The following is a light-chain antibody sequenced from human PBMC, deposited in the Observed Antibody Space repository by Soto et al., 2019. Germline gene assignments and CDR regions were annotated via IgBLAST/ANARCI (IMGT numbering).Light chain of an antibody. V-gene: IGKV3-11*01. CDR1: QSISRS. Sequence: EIVLTQSPAILSVSPGERATLSCRASQSISRSLAWYQQKPGQAPRLLISDASTRATGIPARFSGSGSGTEFTLTISSLEPEDFAVYYCQQRSNWPPLTFGGGTKVDIK. J-gene: IGKJ4*01. CDR3: QQRSNWPPLT. CDR2: DAS.